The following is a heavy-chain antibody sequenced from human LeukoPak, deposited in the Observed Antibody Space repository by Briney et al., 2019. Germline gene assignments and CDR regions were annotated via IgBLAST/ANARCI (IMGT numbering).Heavy chain of an antibody. D-gene: IGHD2-21*01. Sequence: SGGSLRLSCAASGFTFSSYAMHWVRQAPGKGLEWVTVISYDGSNKYYADSVKGRFTISRDNSKNTLYLQMNSLRAEDTAVYYCAKEHMEDYYYYMDVWGKGTTVTVSS. V-gene: IGHV3-30*04. CDR2: ISYDGSNK. CDR1: GFTFSSYA. CDR3: AKEHMEDYYYYMDV. J-gene: IGHJ6*03.